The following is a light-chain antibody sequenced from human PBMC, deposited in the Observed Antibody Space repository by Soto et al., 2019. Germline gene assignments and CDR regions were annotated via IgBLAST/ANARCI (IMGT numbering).Light chain of an antibody. J-gene: IGKJ2*01. CDR2: GAS. CDR3: QPYGGSPPYT. Sequence: EIVLTQSPGTLSLSPGERATLSCRASQSVSSSYLAWYQQKPGQAPRLLIYGASSRATGIPDRFSGSGSGTGFTLTISRLEPEDFAVYYCQPYGGSPPYTFGQGTKLEIK. V-gene: IGKV3-20*01. CDR1: QSVSSSY.